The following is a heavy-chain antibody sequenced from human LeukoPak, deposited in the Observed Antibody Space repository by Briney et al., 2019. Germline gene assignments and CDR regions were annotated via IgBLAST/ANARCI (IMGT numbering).Heavy chain of an antibody. CDR2: IFYSGTT. Sequence: TSETLSLTCTVSGGSISSSSYYWGWIRQPPGKGLEWIGSIFYSGTTYYNPSLKSRVTISVDTSKNQFSLKLRSVTAADTAVYYCARSVRRGFNFDYWGQGTLVTVSS. D-gene: IGHD1-26*01. CDR3: ARSVRRGFNFDY. J-gene: IGHJ4*02. CDR1: GGSISSSSYY. V-gene: IGHV4-39*01.